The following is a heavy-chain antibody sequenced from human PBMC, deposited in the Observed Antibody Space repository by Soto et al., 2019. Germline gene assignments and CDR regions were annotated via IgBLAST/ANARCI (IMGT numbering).Heavy chain of an antibody. D-gene: IGHD3-3*01. CDR2: MNPNSGKT. CDR3: AREERTYYDFWSGFPGYYYYYMDV. V-gene: IGHV1-8*01. J-gene: IGHJ6*03. CDR1: GYTFTSYD. Sequence: ASVKVSCKASGYTFTSYDINWVRQATGQGQEWMGRMNPNSGKTSYAQKFQGRFTITADKSTSTAYMGLSSLRSEDTAVYYCAREERTYYDFWSGFPGYYYYYMDVWGKGTTVTVSS.